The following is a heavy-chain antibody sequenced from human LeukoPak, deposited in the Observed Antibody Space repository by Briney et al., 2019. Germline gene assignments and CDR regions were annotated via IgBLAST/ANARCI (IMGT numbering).Heavy chain of an antibody. V-gene: IGHV3-21*01. D-gene: IGHD4-17*01. CDR3: ARENTVTTWGDAFDI. J-gene: IGHJ3*02. Sequence: PGGSLRLSWAASGFTFSSYSMNWVRQAPGKGLEWVSSISISSSYIYYADSVKGRFTISRDNAKNSMYLQMNSLRAEDTAVYYCARENTVTTWGDAFDIWGQGTMVTVSS. CDR1: GFTFSSYS. CDR2: ISISSSYI.